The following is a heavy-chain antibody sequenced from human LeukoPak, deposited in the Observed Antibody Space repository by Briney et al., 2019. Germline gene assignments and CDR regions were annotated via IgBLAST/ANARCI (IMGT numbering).Heavy chain of an antibody. CDR1: GGTFSSYV. V-gene: IGHV1-69*01. CDR3: ASESEPAITMVRGEVFDI. D-gene: IGHD3-10*01. J-gene: IGHJ3*02. Sequence: SVKVSCKASGGTFSSYVISWVRQAPGQGLEWMGGIIPGFGTANYAQKFQGTVTITADVSATTVYMVLNSLRSEDTAVYYCASESEPAITMVRGEVFDIWGQGTMVIVSS. CDR2: IIPGFGTA.